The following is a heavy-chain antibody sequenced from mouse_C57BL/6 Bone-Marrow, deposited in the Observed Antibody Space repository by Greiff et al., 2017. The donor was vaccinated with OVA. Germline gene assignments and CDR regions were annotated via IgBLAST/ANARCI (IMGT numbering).Heavy chain of an antibody. J-gene: IGHJ3*01. Sequence: QVQLKESGPGLVQPSQSLSITCTVSGFSLTSYGVHWVRQSPGKGLEWLGVIWSGGSTDYNAAFISRLSISKDNSKSHVFFKMNSLQADDTAIYYCARNSDYCNYAWFAYWGQGTLVTVSA. D-gene: IGHD2-1*01. CDR1: GFSLTSYG. CDR3: ARNSDYCNYAWFAY. CDR2: IWSGGST. V-gene: IGHV2-2*01.